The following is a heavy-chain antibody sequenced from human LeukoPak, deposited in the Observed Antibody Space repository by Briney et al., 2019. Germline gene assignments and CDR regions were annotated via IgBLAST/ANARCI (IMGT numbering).Heavy chain of an antibody. D-gene: IGHD3-10*01. CDR1: GYTFTGYY. J-gene: IGHJ4*02. Sequence: ASVKVSCKASGYTFTGYYMHWVRQAPGQGLEWMGWINPNSGGTNYAQKFQGRVTMTRDTSISTAYMELSRLRSDDTAVYYCARGSRNSGSTHDFDYWGQGTLVTVSS. CDR3: ARGSRNSGSTHDFDY. CDR2: INPNSGGT. V-gene: IGHV1-2*02.